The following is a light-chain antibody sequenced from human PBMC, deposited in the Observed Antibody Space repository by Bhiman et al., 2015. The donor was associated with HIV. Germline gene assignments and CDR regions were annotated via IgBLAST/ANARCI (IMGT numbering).Light chain of an antibody. CDR2: DVT. CDR3: SSYASSSTLV. J-gene: IGLJ2*01. Sequence: QSALTQPASVSGSPGQSITISCTGSNSDIGSYNYVSWYQHHPGKAPKLMIYDVTKRPSGVSTRFSGSKSGDTASLTISGLQAEDEADYYCSSYASSSTLVFGGGTQLTVL. CDR1: NSDIGSYNY. V-gene: IGLV2-14*03.